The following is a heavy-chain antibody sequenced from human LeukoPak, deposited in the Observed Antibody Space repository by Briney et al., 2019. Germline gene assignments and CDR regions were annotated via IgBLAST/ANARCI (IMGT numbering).Heavy chain of an antibody. Sequence: SQTRSLTCAISGDSVSSNSAAWNWIRQSPSRGLEWLGRTYYRSKWYNDYAVSVESRITINPDTSKNQFSLQLNSVTPEDTAVYYCARDYYGSGSYRPYNWFAPWGQGTLVTVSS. D-gene: IGHD3-10*01. J-gene: IGHJ5*02. V-gene: IGHV6-1*01. CDR3: ARDYYGSGSYRPYNWFAP. CDR2: TYYRSKWYN. CDR1: GDSVSSNSAA.